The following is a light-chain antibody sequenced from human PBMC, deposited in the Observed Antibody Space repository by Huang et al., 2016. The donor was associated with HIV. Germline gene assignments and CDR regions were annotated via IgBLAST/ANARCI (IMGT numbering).Light chain of an antibody. CDR3: QQYDNLFFT. V-gene: IGKV1-33*01. CDR1: HDISNS. Sequence: DIQMTQSPSSLSASVGDRVPITCQASHDISNSLNWYQQKPGKAPKLLIYDASNLETGVPSRFPGSGSGTDFTFTSNSLQPEDIASYYCQQYDNLFFTFGGGTKVEIK. CDR2: DAS. J-gene: IGKJ4*01.